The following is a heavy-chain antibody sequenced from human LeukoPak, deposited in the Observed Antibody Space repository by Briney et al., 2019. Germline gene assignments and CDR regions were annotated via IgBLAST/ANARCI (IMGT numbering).Heavy chain of an antibody. D-gene: IGHD3-10*01. CDR2: IYYSGST. CDR3: ARYQTSSDYYGSRQYYYMDV. Sequence: SETLSLTCTVSGGSIGSSSYYWSWIRQPPGKGLEWIGYIYYSGSTNYNPSLKSRVTISVDTSKNQFSLKLSSVTAADTAVYYCARYQTSSDYYGSRQYYYMDVWGKGTTVTISS. CDR1: GGSIGSSSYY. J-gene: IGHJ6*03. V-gene: IGHV4-61*01.